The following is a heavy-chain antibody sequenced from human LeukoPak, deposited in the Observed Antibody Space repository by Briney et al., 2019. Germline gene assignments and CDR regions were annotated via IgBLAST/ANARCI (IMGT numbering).Heavy chain of an antibody. D-gene: IGHD5-12*01. CDR3: AREGGYYEYATNYYYYLDV. CDR2: IIPIFGTA. V-gene: IGHV1-69*05. Sequence: GASVKVSCKASGDTLSRYATSWVRQAPGQGLEWMGGIIPIFGTANYAQKFQGRVTITKDESTTTAYMELSSLRSEDTAVYYCAREGGYYEYATNYYYYLDVWGKGTMVTVSS. J-gene: IGHJ6*03. CDR1: GDTLSRYA.